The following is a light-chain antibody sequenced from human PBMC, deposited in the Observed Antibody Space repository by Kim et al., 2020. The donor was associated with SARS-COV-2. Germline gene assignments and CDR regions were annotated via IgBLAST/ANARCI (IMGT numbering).Light chain of an antibody. CDR2: VNSDGSH. Sequence: QLVLTQSPSASASLGASVKLTCTLSSGHSSYAIAWHQQQPEKGPRYLMKVNSDGSHSKGDGIPDRFSGSSSGAERYLTISSLQSEDEADYYCQTWGTGMNWVFGGGTKLTVL. J-gene: IGLJ3*02. CDR1: SGHSSYA. CDR3: QTWGTGMNWV. V-gene: IGLV4-69*01.